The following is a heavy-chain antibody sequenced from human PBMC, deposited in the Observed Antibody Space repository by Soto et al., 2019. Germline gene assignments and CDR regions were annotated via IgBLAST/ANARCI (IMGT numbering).Heavy chain of an antibody. Sequence: QMQLVDSGGDVVQHGGSLRLSCAGSGFTITNYGMHWVRQAPGKGLEWVALTSYDGRNKYYADSVKGRFTISRDNSKNTLYLQMNSLRAEDTAVYYCAKESSPPYCDGGSCYLGGWGYWGQGTLVTVSS. J-gene: IGHJ4*02. D-gene: IGHD2-15*01. CDR2: TSYDGRNK. CDR3: AKESSPPYCDGGSCYLGGWGY. CDR1: GFTITNYG. V-gene: IGHV3-30*18.